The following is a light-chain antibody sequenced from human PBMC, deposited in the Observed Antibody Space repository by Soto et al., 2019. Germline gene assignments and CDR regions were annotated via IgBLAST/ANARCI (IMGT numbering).Light chain of an antibody. V-gene: IGLV1-40*01. CDR2: GNS. CDR3: QSYDSSLSGFVV. CDR1: SSNIGAGYD. Sequence: QAVVTQPPSVSGAPGQGVTISCTGSSSNIGAGYDVHWYQQLPGTAPKLLIYGNSNRPSGVPDRFSGSKSGTSASLAITGLQAEDEADYYCQSYDSSLSGFVVFGGWTKLTVL. J-gene: IGLJ2*01.